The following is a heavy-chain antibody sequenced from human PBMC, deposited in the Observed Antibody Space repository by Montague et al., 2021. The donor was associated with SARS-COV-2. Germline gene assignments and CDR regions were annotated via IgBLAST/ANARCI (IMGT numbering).Heavy chain of an antibody. CDR2: LHHSGST. D-gene: IGHD6-13*01. CDR3: ARVGRQQLVRLSDMDV. Sequence: SETLSLTCSVSGYSITRVFWCWLRQPPGTGLEWIGNLHHSGSTNFNASXXSRLTMSPDTSKNQFSLQLSPVTAADAAVYYCARVGRQQLVRLSDMDVWGQGTTITVSS. V-gene: IGHV4-59*01. CDR1: GYSITRVF. J-gene: IGHJ6*02.